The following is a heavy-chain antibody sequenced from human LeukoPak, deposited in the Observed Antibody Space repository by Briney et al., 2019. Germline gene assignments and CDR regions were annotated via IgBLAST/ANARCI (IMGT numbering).Heavy chain of an antibody. CDR3: ARAPGYGAAYYFDY. CDR1: GFSFSNYV. CDR2: VSYDGSYK. V-gene: IGHV3-30*03. D-gene: IGHD1-1*01. J-gene: IGHJ4*02. Sequence: GGSLRLSCAASGFSFSNYVMQWVRQVPGKGLEWVAVVSYDGSYKYYADSVKGRFTISRDNSKNTLYLQMNSLRAEDTAVYYCARAPGYGAAYYFDYWGQGTLVTVSS.